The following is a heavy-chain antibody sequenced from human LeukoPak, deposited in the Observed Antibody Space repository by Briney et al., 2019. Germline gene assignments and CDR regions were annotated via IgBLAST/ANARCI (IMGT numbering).Heavy chain of an antibody. CDR2: IYTSGST. CDR3: AREFWNYRSGNLQAFDI. D-gene: IGHD3-10*01. J-gene: IGHJ3*02. CDR1: GGSISSGTYY. Sequence: SETLSLTCSVSGGSISSGTYYWSWIRQHAGKGLEWIGRIYTSGSTKYNPSLKSRVTISVDTSKNQFSLRLSSVTAADTAVYYCAREFWNYRSGNLQAFDIWGQGTMVTVSS. V-gene: IGHV4-61*02.